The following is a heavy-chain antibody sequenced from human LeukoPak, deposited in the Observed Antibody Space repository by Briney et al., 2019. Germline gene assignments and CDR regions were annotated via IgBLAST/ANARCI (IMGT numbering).Heavy chain of an antibody. J-gene: IGHJ3*01. Sequence: GGSLRLSGAVSGFTFRGFWRSWSGQAQGKGREGVANINSDGSEGYYADVVKGRFTISRDNAKNSLYLQINSLRAEDTAVYYCARSSYSSSSSVWGQGTMVTVSS. CDR1: GFTFRGFW. V-gene: IGHV3-7*03. CDR2: INSDGSEG. D-gene: IGHD6-6*01. CDR3: ARSSYSSSSSV.